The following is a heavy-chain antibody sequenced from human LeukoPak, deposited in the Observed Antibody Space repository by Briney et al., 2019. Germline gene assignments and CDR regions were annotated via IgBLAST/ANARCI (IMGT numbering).Heavy chain of an antibody. CDR3: ASGGGGAFNI. CDR1: GGSISSGGYY. D-gene: IGHD3-16*01. J-gene: IGHJ3*02. CDR2: IYHSGST. V-gene: IGHV4-30-2*01. Sequence: SETLSLTCTISGGSISSGGYYWSWIRQPPGKGLEWIGYIYHSGSTYYNPSLKSRVTISVDTSKNQFSLKLSSVTAADTAVYYCASGGGGAFNIWGQGTMVTVSS.